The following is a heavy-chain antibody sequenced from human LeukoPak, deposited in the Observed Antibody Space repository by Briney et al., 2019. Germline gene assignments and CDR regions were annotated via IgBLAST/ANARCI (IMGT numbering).Heavy chain of an antibody. J-gene: IGHJ4*02. D-gene: IGHD3-9*01. CDR2: ISSSSGYI. Sequence: GGSLRLSCAASGFTFSSYSMNWVRQAPGKGLEWVSSISSSSGYIYYADSVKGRFTISRGNAKNSLYLQMNSLRAEDTAVYYCARGHYDILTGPDYWGQGTLVTVSS. CDR1: GFTFSSYS. CDR3: ARGHYDILTGPDY. V-gene: IGHV3-21*01.